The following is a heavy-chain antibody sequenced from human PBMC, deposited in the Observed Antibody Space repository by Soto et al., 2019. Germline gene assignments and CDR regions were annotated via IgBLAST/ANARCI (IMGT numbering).Heavy chain of an antibody. V-gene: IGHV3-33*01. Sequence: QVQLVESGGGVVQPGRSLRLSCAASGFTFSSYGMHWVRQAPGKGLEWVAVIWYDGSNKYYADSVKGRFTISRDNSKNTLYLQMNSLGAEDTAVYYCAREVGADFWSRYYLDYWGQGTLVTVSS. CDR3: AREVGADFWSRYYLDY. CDR1: GFTFSSYG. D-gene: IGHD3-3*01. CDR2: IWYDGSNK. J-gene: IGHJ4*02.